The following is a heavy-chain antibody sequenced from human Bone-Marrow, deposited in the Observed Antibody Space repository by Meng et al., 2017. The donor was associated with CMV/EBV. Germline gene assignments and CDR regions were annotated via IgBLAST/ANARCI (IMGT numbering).Heavy chain of an antibody. D-gene: IGHD6-6*01. J-gene: IGHJ4*02. Sequence: SGPTLVKSTQTLTLTCIFSGFSLSTTGMCVGWVRQPPGKALEWLALIDWDDDKFYSASLKTGLAISKDTSKNQVVLTMTNMDPVDTATYYCARSPRAAAPFYYLDFWGQGTLVTVSS. CDR1: GFSLSTTGMC. CDR2: IDWDDDK. V-gene: IGHV2-70*20. CDR3: ARSPRAAAPFYYLDF.